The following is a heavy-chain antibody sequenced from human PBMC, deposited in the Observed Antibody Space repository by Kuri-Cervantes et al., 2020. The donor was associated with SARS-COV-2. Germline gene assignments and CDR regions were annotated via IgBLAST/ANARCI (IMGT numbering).Heavy chain of an antibody. D-gene: IGHD4-17*01. CDR1: ESTFSSYA. J-gene: IGHJ4*02. V-gene: IGHV3-15*01. CDR3: TTEDGDYVSLDY. Sequence: GESLKISCAASESTFSSYAMHWVRQAPGKGLEWVGRIKSKTDGGTTDYAAPVKGRFTISRDDSKNTLYLQMNSLKTEDTAVYYCTTEDGDYVSLDYWGQGTLVTVSS. CDR2: IKSKTDGGTT.